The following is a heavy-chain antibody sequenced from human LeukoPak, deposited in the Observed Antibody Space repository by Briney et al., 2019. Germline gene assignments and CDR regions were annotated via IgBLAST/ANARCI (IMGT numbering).Heavy chain of an antibody. Sequence: GASVKVSCKFSGYTHTELSMHWVRQAPGKGLEWMGGFDPEDGETIYAQKFQGRVTMTEDTSTDTAYMELSSLRSEDTAVYYCATDYGGNVGYWGQGTLVTVSS. V-gene: IGHV1-24*01. CDR2: FDPEDGET. D-gene: IGHD4-23*01. CDR1: GYTHTELS. CDR3: ATDYGGNVGY. J-gene: IGHJ4*02.